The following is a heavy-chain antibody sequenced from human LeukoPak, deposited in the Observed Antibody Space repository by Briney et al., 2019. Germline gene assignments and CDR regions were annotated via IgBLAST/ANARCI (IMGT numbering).Heavy chain of an antibody. D-gene: IGHD6-13*01. V-gene: IGHV3-48*03. CDR1: GFTFSIYE. CDR3: ARDRGSSWYNWFDP. J-gene: IGHJ5*02. Sequence: GGSLRLSCAASGFTFSIYEMNWVRQAPGKGLEWVSYIISSGSTIYYADSVKGRFTISRDNAKNSLYLQMNSLRAEDTAVYYCARDRGSSWYNWFDPWGQGTLVTVSS. CDR2: IISSGSTI.